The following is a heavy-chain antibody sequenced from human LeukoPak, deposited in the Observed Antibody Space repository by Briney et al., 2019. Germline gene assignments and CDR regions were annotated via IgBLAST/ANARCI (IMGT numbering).Heavy chain of an antibody. D-gene: IGHD2-15*01. CDR2: IIPIFGTA. Sequence: SVKVSCKASGGTFSSYAISWVRQAPGQGLEWMGRIIPIFGTANYAQKFQGRVTIATDESTSTAYMELSSLRSEDTAVYYCASEALGYCSGGSCYHDAFDIWGQGTMVTVSS. CDR1: GGTFSSYA. V-gene: IGHV1-69*05. CDR3: ASEALGYCSGGSCYHDAFDI. J-gene: IGHJ3*02.